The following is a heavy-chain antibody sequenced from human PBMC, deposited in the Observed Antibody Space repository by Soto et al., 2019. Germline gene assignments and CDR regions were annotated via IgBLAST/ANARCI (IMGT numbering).Heavy chain of an antibody. D-gene: IGHD1-7*01. J-gene: IGHJ4*02. CDR3: ARDGVSSTEYTWNYGTYFDY. CDR2: IIPIFGTA. Sequence: EASVKVSCKASGGTFSSYAISWVRQAPGQGLEWMGGIIPIFGTANYAQKFQGRVTITADESTSTAYMELSSLRSEDTAVYYCARDGVSSTEYTWNYGTYFDYWGQGALVTSPQ. CDR1: GGTFSSYA. V-gene: IGHV1-69*13.